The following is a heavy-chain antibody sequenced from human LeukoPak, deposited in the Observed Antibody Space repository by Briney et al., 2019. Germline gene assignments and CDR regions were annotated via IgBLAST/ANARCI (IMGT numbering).Heavy chain of an antibody. CDR3: AREITANGMDV. CDR2: ISSSSSYI. D-gene: IGHD3-10*01. J-gene: IGHJ6*02. Sequence: GGSLRLSCAASGFTFSSYSMNWVRQAPGKGLEWVSSISSSSSYIYYADSVKGRFTISRDNAKNSLYLQMNSLRAEDTAVYYCAREITANGMDVWAKGPRSPSP. V-gene: IGHV3-21*01. CDR1: GFTFSSYS.